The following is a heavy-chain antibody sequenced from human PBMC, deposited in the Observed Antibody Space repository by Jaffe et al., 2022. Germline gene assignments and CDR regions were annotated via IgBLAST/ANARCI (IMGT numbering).Heavy chain of an antibody. CDR1: GYSISSGYY. CDR2: IYHSGST. V-gene: IGHV4-38-2*01. CDR3: ARQATMVRGAHPGWFDP. Sequence: QVQLQESGPGLVKPSETLSLTCAVSGYSISSGYYWGWIRQPPGKGLEWIGSIYHSGSTYYNPSLKSRVTISVDTSKNQFSLKLSSVTAADTAVYYCARQATMVRGAHPGWFDPWGQGTLVTVSS. J-gene: IGHJ5*02. D-gene: IGHD3-10*01.